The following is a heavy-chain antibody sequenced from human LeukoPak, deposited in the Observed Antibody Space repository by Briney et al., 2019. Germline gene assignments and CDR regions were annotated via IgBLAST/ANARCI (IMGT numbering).Heavy chain of an antibody. Sequence: PSETLSLTCAVYGGSFSGYYWSWIRQPPGKGLEWIGEINHSGSTNYNPSLKSRVTISVDTSKNQFSLKLSSVTAADTAVYYCARGSYDFWSGYHDAFDIWGQGTMVTVSP. CDR2: INHSGST. CDR3: ARGSYDFWSGYHDAFDI. D-gene: IGHD3-3*01. V-gene: IGHV4-34*01. CDR1: GGSFSGYY. J-gene: IGHJ3*02.